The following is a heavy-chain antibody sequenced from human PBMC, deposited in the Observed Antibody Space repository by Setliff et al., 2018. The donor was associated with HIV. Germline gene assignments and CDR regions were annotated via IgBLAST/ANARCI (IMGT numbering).Heavy chain of an antibody. J-gene: IGHJ4*02. Sequence: GSLRLSCAASGFTFSSYAMSWVRQAPGKGLEWVSAISGSGGSTYYADSVKGRFTISGDNSQNTLYLQMNSLGAEDTAVYYCAREVGDSSGYYYRNYYFDSWGQGTLVTVSS. CDR2: ISGSGGST. CDR3: AREVGDSSGYYYRNYYFDS. V-gene: IGHV3-23*01. CDR1: GFTFSSYA. D-gene: IGHD3-22*01.